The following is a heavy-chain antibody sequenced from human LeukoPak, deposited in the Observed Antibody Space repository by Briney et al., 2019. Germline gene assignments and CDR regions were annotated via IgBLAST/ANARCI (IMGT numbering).Heavy chain of an antibody. J-gene: IGHJ5*02. D-gene: IGHD4-17*01. Sequence: ASVKVSCKASGYTFTSHDISWVRQAPGQGLEWMGWINPNSGGTNYAQKFQGRVTMTRDTSISTAYMELSRLRSDDTAVYYCARDKEEGDYPIHWFDPWGQGTLVTVSS. CDR3: ARDKEEGDYPIHWFDP. V-gene: IGHV1-2*02. CDR1: GYTFTSHD. CDR2: INPNSGGT.